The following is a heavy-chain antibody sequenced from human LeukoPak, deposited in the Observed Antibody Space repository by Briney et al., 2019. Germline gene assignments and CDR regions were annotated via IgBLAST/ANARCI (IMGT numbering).Heavy chain of an antibody. D-gene: IGHD1-26*01. CDR2: TSGSGGST. CDR3: AKGVQELRGYFDY. V-gene: IGHV3-23*01. J-gene: IGHJ4*02. Sequence: GGSLRLSCVASGFTFTSDAMNWVRQAPGKGLDWVSGTSGSGGSTYYADSVKGRFTISRDNSKNTLYLQMNSLRAEDTAVYYCAKGVQELRGYFDYWGQGTLVTVSS. CDR1: GFTFTSDA.